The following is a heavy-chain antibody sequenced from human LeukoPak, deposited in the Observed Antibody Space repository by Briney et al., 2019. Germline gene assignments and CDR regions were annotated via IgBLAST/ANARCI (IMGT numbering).Heavy chain of an antibody. CDR2: ISAYNGNT. Sequence: GASGKVSCKASGYTLTSYGISWVRQAPGQGLEWMGWISAYNGNTNYAQKLQGRVTMTTDASTSTAYMELRSLGSDDTAVYYCARDGGYGRRYYHHYGMEVWGQGTTVTVSS. J-gene: IGHJ6*02. CDR1: GYTLTSYG. D-gene: IGHD5-18*01. CDR3: ARDGGYGRRYYHHYGMEV. V-gene: IGHV1-18*01.